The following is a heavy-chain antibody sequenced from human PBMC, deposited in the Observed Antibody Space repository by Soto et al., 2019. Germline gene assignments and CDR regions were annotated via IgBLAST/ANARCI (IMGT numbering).Heavy chain of an antibody. D-gene: IGHD6-13*01. CDR1: GYRFSSFW. V-gene: IGHV5-51*01. CDR2: AQPGHSDT. Sequence: GESLKISCQGSGYRFSSFWIGWVRQMPGKGLEWMGIAQPGHSDTRYSPAFQGHVTISVDESTNTAYLQWSSLRASDTAMYFCARHGYSSSWCPDHWGQGTLVTVSS. CDR3: ARHGYSSSWCPDH. J-gene: IGHJ4*02.